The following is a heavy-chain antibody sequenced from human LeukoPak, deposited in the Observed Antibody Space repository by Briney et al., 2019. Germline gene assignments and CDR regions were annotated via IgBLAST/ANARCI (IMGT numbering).Heavy chain of an antibody. V-gene: IGHV1-46*01. CDR2: INPSGGST. D-gene: IGHD4-11*01. CDR3: ARAAEMTTVTTFDY. Sequence: ASVKVSCKASGYTFTGYYMHWVRQAPGQGLEWMGIINPSGGSTSYAQKFQGRATMTRDMSTSTVYMELSSLRSEDTAVYYCARAAEMTTVTTFDYWGQGTLVTVSS. CDR1: GYTFTGYY. J-gene: IGHJ4*02.